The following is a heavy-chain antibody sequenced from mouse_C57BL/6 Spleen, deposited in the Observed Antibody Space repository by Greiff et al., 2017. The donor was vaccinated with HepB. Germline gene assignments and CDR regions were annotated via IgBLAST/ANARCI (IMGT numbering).Heavy chain of an antibody. Sequence: VQLQQSGAELARPGASVKLSCKASGYTFTSYGISWVKQRTGQGLEWIGEIYPRSGNTYYNEKFKGKATLTADKSSSTAYMELRSLTSEDSAVYFCANYYCSSYAWFAYWGQGTLVTVSA. J-gene: IGHJ3*01. CDR1: GYTFTSYG. D-gene: IGHD1-1*01. V-gene: IGHV1-81*01. CDR2: IYPRSGNT. CDR3: ANYYCSSYAWFAY.